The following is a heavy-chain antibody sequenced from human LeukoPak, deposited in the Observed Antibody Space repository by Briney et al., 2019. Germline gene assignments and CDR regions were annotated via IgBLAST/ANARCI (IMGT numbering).Heavy chain of an antibody. CDR2: IIPIFGTA. CDR3: ARTYCGGDCYSPFDY. V-gene: IGHV1-69*13. D-gene: IGHD2-21*01. Sequence: SVKVSCKASGYTFTGYYIHWVRQAPGQGLEWMGGIIPIFGTANYAQKFQGRVTITADESTSTAYMELSSLRSEDTAVYYCARTYCGGDCYSPFDYWGQGTLVTVSS. J-gene: IGHJ4*02. CDR1: GYTFTGYY.